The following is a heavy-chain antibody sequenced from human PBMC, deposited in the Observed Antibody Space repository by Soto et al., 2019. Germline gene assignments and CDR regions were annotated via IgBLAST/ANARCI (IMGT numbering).Heavy chain of an antibody. Sequence: QVQLVQSGAEVKRPGASVKVSCKASGYDFTNWGLSWVRQAPGQGPEWMGWISGYNGNTNYAQKFQGRVTMTTDTFTTTGYMELWGLTSDDTAVYYCARGRGGRGEMAAVLSDYWGQGTLVTVSS. CDR3: ARGRGGRGEMAAVLSDY. J-gene: IGHJ4*02. D-gene: IGHD3-3*02. V-gene: IGHV1-18*01. CDR2: ISGYNGNT. CDR1: GYDFTNWG.